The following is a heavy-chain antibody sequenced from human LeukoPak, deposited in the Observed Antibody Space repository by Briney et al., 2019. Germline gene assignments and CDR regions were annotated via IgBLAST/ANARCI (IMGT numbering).Heavy chain of an antibody. Sequence: SETLSLTCAVSGGSISSGGYSWSWIRQPPGKGLEWIGYIYHSGSTYYNPSLKSRVTISVDRSKNQFSLKLSSVTAADTAVYYCASRSDLSDAFDIWGQGTMVTVSS. CDR3: ASRSDLSDAFDI. CDR1: GGSISSGGYS. J-gene: IGHJ3*02. CDR2: IYHSGST. V-gene: IGHV4-30-2*01. D-gene: IGHD2-21*02.